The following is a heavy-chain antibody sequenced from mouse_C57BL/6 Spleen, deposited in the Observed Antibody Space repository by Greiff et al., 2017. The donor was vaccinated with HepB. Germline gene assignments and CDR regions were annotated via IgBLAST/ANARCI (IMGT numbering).Heavy chain of an antibody. CDR1: GYTFTDYY. CDR2: INPYNGGT. CDR3: ARRDYYGSAYWYFDV. V-gene: IGHV1-19*01. D-gene: IGHD1-1*01. J-gene: IGHJ1*03. Sequence: EVQLQQSGPVLVKPGASVKMSCKASGYTFTDYYMHWVKQSHGKSLEWIGVINPYNGGTSYNQKFKGKATLTVDTSSSTAYMELNSLTSEGSSVYYCARRDYYGSAYWYFDVWGTGTTVTVSS.